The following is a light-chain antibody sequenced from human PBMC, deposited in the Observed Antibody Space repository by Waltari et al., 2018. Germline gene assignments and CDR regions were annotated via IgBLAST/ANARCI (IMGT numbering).Light chain of an antibody. CDR2: GNL. CDR3: QSFDTGLGHGVL. CDR1: TSNIGAGHD. J-gene: IGLJ2*01. Sequence: QSVLTQPPSVSGAPGQRVTISCTGTTSNIGAGHDVHWYQEFPGTAPKLLIYGNLNHPAGAPDVVSGSKSGTAASLAITGLQAGDEAVYYCQSFDTGLGHGVLFGGGTKVTVL. V-gene: IGLV1-40*01.